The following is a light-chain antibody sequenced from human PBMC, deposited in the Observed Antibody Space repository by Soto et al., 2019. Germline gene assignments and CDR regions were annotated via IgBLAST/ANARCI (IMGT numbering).Light chain of an antibody. CDR1: SSDVGGYNY. Sequence: QAVVTQPASVSGSPGQSITISCTGTSSDVGGYNYVSWYQHHPGKAPKLMIYDVSNRPSGVSNRFSASKSGNTASLTISGLQAEDEADYYCSSYTSSSTRWVFGGGTKVTVL. CDR3: SSYTSSSTRWV. J-gene: IGLJ3*02. CDR2: DVS. V-gene: IGLV2-14*03.